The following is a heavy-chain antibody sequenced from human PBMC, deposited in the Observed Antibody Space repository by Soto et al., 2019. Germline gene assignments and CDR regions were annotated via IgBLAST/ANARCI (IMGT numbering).Heavy chain of an antibody. V-gene: IGHV6-1*01. Sequence: QTPSLTPAIPGDSVSSNSAAWNWIRQSPSRGLEWLGRTYYRSKWYNDYAVSVKSRITINPDTSKNQFSLQLNSVTPEDTAVYYGARDSIFGGNPHYYYGMDVWGQGTTVTVSS. J-gene: IGHJ6*02. D-gene: IGHD3-10*02. CDR1: GDSVSSNSAA. CDR3: ARDSIFGGNPHYYYGMDV. CDR2: TYYRSKWYN.